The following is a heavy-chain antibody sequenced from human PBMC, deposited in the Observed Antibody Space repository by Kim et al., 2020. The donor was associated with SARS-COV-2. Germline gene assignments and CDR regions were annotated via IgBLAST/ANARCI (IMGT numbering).Heavy chain of an antibody. CDR3: ARQTRGYSYGYFGFDY. Sequence: SVKGRCAISRDNAKNSAYMQLNRLRAADTAVYYCARQTRGYSYGYFGFDYWGHGTLVTVSS. J-gene: IGHJ4*01. V-gene: IGHV3-9*01. D-gene: IGHD5-18*01.